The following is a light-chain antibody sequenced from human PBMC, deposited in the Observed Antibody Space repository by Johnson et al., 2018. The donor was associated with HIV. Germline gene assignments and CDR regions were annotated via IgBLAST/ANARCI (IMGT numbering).Light chain of an antibody. Sequence: QAVLTQPPSVSAAPGHQVTISCSGSSSNIANNYVSWYQQFPGTAPKLLIYENNKRPSRISDRFSGSKSGTSATLGITRLQTGDEADFYCGTWDTSLSVYVFGTGTKVTVL. CDR3: GTWDTSLSVYV. V-gene: IGLV1-51*02. CDR2: ENN. CDR1: SSNIANNY. J-gene: IGLJ1*01.